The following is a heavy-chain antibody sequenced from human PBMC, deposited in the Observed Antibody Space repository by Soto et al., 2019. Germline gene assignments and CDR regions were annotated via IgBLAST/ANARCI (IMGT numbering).Heavy chain of an antibody. Sequence: PSETLSLTCAVYGGSFSGYYWRWIRQPPGKGLEWIGEINHSGSTNYNPSLKSRVTISVDTSKNQFSLKLSSVTAADTAVYYCARGGVVLMVYAPDETKKKRGPFDYWGQGTLVTSPQ. CDR1: GGSFSGYY. CDR3: ARGGVVLMVYAPDETKKKRGPFDY. V-gene: IGHV4-34*01. J-gene: IGHJ4*02. D-gene: IGHD2-8*01. CDR2: INHSGST.